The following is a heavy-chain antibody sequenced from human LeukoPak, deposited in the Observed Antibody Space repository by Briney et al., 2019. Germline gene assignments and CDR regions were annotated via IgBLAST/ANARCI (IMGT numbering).Heavy chain of an antibody. D-gene: IGHD4-11*01. Sequence: VKVSCKASGGTFSSYAISWVRQAPGQGLEWMGGIIPIFGTANYAQKFQGRVTITADESTSTAYMELSSLRSEDTAVYYCARGGLQRHYYYGMDVWGQGTTVTVSS. J-gene: IGHJ6*02. CDR3: ARGGLQRHYYYGMDV. V-gene: IGHV1-69*13. CDR2: IIPIFGTA. CDR1: GGTFSSYA.